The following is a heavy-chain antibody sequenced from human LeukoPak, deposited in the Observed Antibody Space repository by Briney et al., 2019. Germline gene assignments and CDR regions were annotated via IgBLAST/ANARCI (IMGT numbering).Heavy chain of an antibody. CDR2: INHSGST. CDR3: ARLSGSYYDLLIDY. Sequence: PSETLSLTCAVYGGSFSGYYWSWIRQPPGKGLEWIGEINHSGSTNYNPSLKSRVTISVDTSKNQFSLKLSSVTAADTAVYYCARLSGSYYDLLIDYWGQGTLVTVSS. CDR1: GGSFSGYY. V-gene: IGHV4-34*01. J-gene: IGHJ4*02. D-gene: IGHD1-26*01.